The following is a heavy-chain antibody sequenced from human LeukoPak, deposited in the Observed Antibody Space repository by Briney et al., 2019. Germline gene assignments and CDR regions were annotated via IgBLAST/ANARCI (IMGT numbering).Heavy chain of an antibody. CDR3: AAGYSGYDSISYFDY. D-gene: IGHD5-12*01. V-gene: IGHV3-43D*03. J-gene: IGHJ4*02. CDR2: ISWDGGST. CDR1: GFTFDDYA. Sequence: PGGSLRLSCAASGFTFDDYAMHWVRQAPGKGLEWVSLISWDGGSTYYADSVKGRFTISRDNSKNSLYLQMNSLRAEDTALYYCAAGYSGYDSISYFDYWGQGTLVTVSS.